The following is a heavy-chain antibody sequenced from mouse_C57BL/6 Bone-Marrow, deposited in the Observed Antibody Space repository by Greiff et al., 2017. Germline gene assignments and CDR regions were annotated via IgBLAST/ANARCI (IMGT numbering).Heavy chain of an antibody. CDR3: TRGANPSYYYAMNY. CDR2: ISSGSSTI. V-gene: IGHV5-17*01. D-gene: IGHD1-1*01. CDR1: GFTFSDYG. J-gene: IGHJ4*01. Sequence: EVMLVESGGGLVKPGRSLILSCAASGFTFSDYGMHWVRQAPEKGLEWVAYISSGSSTIYYADTVKGRFTISRDNAKNTLFLQMTSLRSEDTAMYYCTRGANPSYYYAMNYWYQGTSITVSS.